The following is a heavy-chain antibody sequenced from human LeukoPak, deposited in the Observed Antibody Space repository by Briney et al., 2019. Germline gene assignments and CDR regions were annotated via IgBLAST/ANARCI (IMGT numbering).Heavy chain of an antibody. CDR1: GGSFNDYY. Sequence: SETLSLTCAVYGGSFNDYYWAWIRQPPGQGLEWLGETSHSGSSTYNASLESRVVSSVDTSKSHFSLSLISVTAADTAVYYCAGIRRAYGDFVLPLYPWGQGTLVTVSS. V-gene: IGHV4-34*01. CDR2: TSHSGSS. CDR3: AGIRRAYGDFVLPLYP. D-gene: IGHD2-21*02. J-gene: IGHJ5*02.